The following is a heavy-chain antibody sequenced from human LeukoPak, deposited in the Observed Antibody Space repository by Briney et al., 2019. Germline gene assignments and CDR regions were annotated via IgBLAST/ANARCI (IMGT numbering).Heavy chain of an antibody. CDR2: IYYSENT. V-gene: IGHV4-39*07. CDR1: GGSISSSTYY. D-gene: IGHD3-22*01. J-gene: IGHJ6*03. Sequence: SETLSLTCTVSGGSISSSTYYWGWIRQPPGKGLEWIGSIYYSENTYYNPSLKSRVTISVDTSKNQFSLKLSSVTAADTAVYYCARVDYYDSSGYYYGYYYYYMDVWGKGTTVTVSS. CDR3: ARVDYYDSSGYYYGYYYYYMDV.